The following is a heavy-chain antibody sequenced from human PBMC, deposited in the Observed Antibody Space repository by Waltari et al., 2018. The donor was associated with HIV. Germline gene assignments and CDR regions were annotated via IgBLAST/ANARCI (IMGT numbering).Heavy chain of an antibody. CDR1: GFTFSTYR. CDR2: ISSTSTTI. Sequence: EVHLVESGGGPVQPGGSLRLSCAASGFTFSTYRLHWVLQAPGKGLEWISYISSTSTTIFYADPVKGRFTISRDNAKNSLDLQMNNLRAEDTAVYYCARDITLTPGPDYWGQGTLVTVSS. CDR3: ARDITLTPGPDY. J-gene: IGHJ4*02. V-gene: IGHV3-48*01. D-gene: IGHD3-16*01.